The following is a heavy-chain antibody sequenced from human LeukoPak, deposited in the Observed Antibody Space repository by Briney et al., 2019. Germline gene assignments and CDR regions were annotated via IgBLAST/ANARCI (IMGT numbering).Heavy chain of an antibody. CDR3: AKAKYYDILTGSLPTDY. CDR1: GFTFSSYG. J-gene: IGHJ4*02. D-gene: IGHD3-9*01. CDR2: IRYDGSNK. Sequence: PGGSLRLSCAASGFTFSSYGMHWVRQAPGKGLEWVAFIRYDGSNKYYADSVKGRFTISRDNSKNTLYLQMNSLRAEDTAVYYCAKAKYYDILTGSLPTDYWGQGTLVTVSS. V-gene: IGHV3-30*02.